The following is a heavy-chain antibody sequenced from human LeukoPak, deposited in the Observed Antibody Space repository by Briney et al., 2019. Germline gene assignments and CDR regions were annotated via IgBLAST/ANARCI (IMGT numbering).Heavy chain of an antibody. V-gene: IGHV1-2*02. Sequence: ASVKVSCNPSGGPFSTYAISWVRPAPGQGLEWMGWINLNSGGTNSAQKFQGRVAMTMDTSISTAYMDLSRLRSDDTAVYYCAREGRNRSFDYWGQGTLVTVSS. CDR3: AREGRNRSFDY. J-gene: IGHJ4*02. CDR2: INLNSGGT. CDR1: GGPFSTYA. D-gene: IGHD1-14*01.